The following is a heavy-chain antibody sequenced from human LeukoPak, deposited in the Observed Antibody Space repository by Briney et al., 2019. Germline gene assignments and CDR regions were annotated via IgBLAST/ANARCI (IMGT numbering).Heavy chain of an antibody. V-gene: IGHV3-21*01. CDR3: ARDKGNPVAMNWLDP. Sequence: GGSLRLSCAASGFTFSTYTMDWVRQAPGKGLEWVSSISSSSTYIYYADSVKGRFTISRDNAKNSLYLQMNSLRAEDTAVYYCARDKGNPVAMNWLDPWGQGTLVTVSS. CDR1: GFTFSTYT. J-gene: IGHJ5*02. CDR2: ISSSSTYI. D-gene: IGHD5-12*01.